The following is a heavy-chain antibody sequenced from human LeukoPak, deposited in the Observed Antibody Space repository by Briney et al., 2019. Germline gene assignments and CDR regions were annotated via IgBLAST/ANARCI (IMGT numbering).Heavy chain of an antibody. Sequence: SETLSLTCNVSGGSISNYYWNWIRQPAGKGLEWIGRMYASGSTRYNPSFEGRVTMSADTSKNQVSLKLTSVIAADTAVYFCARDQSGHGGHNIDAFDDWGQGTMVTVSS. D-gene: IGHD3-16*01. V-gene: IGHV4-4*07. J-gene: IGHJ3*01. CDR3: ARDQSGHGGHNIDAFDD. CDR2: MYASGST. CDR1: GGSISNYY.